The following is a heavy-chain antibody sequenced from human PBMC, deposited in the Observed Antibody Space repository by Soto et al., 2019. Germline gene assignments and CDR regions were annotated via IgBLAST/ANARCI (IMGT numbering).Heavy chain of an antibody. CDR3: ARDGGAY. J-gene: IGHJ4*02. CDR2: MSYAGSNK. D-gene: IGHD3-16*01. CDR1: GFTFSSYA. V-gene: IGHV3-30-3*01. Sequence: QVQLVESGGGVVKPGRSLRLSCAASGFTFSSYAMHWVRRAPGKGLEWMAVMSYAGSNKYYADSVRGRFTISRDNSKNTLDLQMNSLRPEDTALYYCARDGGAYWGQGTLVNGSS.